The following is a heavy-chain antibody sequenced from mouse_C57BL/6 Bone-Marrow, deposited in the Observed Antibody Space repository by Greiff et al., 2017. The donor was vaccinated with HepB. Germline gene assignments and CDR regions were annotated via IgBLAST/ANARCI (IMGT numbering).Heavy chain of an antibody. Sequence: EVHLVESGGGLVQPGGSLKLSCAASGFTFSDYYMYWVRQTPEKRLEWVAYISNGGGSTYYPDTVKGRFTISRDNAKNTLYLQMSRLKSEDTAMYYCARHGLLLFDYWGQGTTLTVSS. V-gene: IGHV5-12*01. D-gene: IGHD1-1*01. CDR1: GFTFSDYY. J-gene: IGHJ2*01. CDR2: ISNGGGST. CDR3: ARHGLLLFDY.